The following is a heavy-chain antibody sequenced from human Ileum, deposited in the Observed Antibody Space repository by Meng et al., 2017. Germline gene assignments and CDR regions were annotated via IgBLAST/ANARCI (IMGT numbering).Heavy chain of an antibody. D-gene: IGHD3-22*01. Sequence: VQGVVCGGGVVQSGGSLRLSCAASGFTFGSYAMHWGRQAPGKGLEWVAGISYDGSHKFYADSVKGRFAISRDNSENTLFLQMSGLRADDTALYYCTRDYNDGSGRFDIWGQGTLVTVSS. CDR1: GFTFGSYA. CDR2: ISYDGSHK. J-gene: IGHJ4*02. CDR3: TRDYNDGSGRFDI. V-gene: IGHV3-30*15.